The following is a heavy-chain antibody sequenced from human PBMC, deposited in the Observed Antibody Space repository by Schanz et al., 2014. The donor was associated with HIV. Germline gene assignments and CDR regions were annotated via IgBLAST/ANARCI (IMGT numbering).Heavy chain of an antibody. V-gene: IGHV1-8*01. CDR2: MNPNSGNT. CDR1: GYTFTSYD. D-gene: IGHD4-4*01. CDR3: ARGPDYSSASYKFDY. Sequence: QVHLVQSGAEVKKPGASVKVSCKASGYTFTSYDINWVRQATGQGLEWMGWMNPNSGNTGFAQKFQGRVTMTRNTSITTAYMELTSLRPEDTAVYYCARGPDYSSASYKFDYWGQGTPVSVYS. J-gene: IGHJ4*02.